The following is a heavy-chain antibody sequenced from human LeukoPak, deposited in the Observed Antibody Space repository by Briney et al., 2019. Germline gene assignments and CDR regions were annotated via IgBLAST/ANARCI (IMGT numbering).Heavy chain of an antibody. CDR1: GGSFSGHY. V-gene: IGHV4-34*01. CDR2: INHSGNT. D-gene: IGHD2-2*01. CDR3: ARGPYCSSTSCFRGLTY. Sequence: SDTLSLTCAVYGGSFSGHYWSWIRQTPGKGLEWIGEINHSGNTNYNPSLKSRVTISVDTSKNQFSLKLNSMTAADTAVYYCARGPYCSSTSCFRGLTYWGQGTLVTVSS. J-gene: IGHJ4*02.